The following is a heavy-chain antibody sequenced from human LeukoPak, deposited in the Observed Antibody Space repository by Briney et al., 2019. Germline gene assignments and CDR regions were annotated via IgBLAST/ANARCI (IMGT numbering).Heavy chain of an antibody. D-gene: IGHD2-21*02. Sequence: GGSLRLSCAASGFTFSSYAMSWVRQAPGKGLEWVSAIGGGRTYYADSVKGRFTISRDHSKNTLYLQMNTLRVEDTAVYYCVKTVSPTVYFDYWGPGALVTVSS. J-gene: IGHJ4*02. V-gene: IGHV3-23*01. CDR2: IGGGRT. CDR1: GFTFSSYA. CDR3: VKTVSPTVYFDY.